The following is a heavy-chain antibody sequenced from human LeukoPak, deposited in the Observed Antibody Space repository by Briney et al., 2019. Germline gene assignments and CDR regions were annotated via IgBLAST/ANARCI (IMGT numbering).Heavy chain of an antibody. CDR2: ISPSGAST. J-gene: IGHJ3*01. CDR1: GYTFTSYY. Sequence: GASVKVSCKASGYTFTSYYVHWVRQAPGQGLEWMGIISPSGASTSYAQKFQGRVTMTRDMSTSTVYMELSSLISEDTAVYYCARGSSRGPRDAFDFWGQGQWSPSLQ. D-gene: IGHD2-15*01. CDR3: ARGSSRGPRDAFDF. V-gene: IGHV1-46*01.